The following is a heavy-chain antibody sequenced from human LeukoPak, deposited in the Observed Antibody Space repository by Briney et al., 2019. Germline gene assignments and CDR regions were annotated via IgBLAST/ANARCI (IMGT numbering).Heavy chain of an antibody. D-gene: IGHD3-22*01. V-gene: IGHV3-7*01. J-gene: IGHJ5*02. CDR3: ARDTYCYDSSGYANWFDP. CDR2: IKQDGSEK. Sequence: SGGSLRLSCAASGFTFSSYWMSWVRQAPGKGLEWVANIKQDGSEKYYVDSVKGRFTISRDNAKNSLYLQMNSLRAEDTAVYYCARDTYCYDSSGYANWFDPWGQGTLVTVSS. CDR1: GFTFSSYW.